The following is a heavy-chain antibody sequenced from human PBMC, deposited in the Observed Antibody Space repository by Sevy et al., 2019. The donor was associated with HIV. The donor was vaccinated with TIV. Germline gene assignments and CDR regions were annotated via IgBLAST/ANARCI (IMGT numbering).Heavy chain of an antibody. V-gene: IGHV3-43*01. Sequence: GGSLRLSCAASGFTFDDYTMHWVRQAPGKGLEWVSLISWDGGSTYYADSVKGRFTISRDNSKNSLYLQMNSLRTEDTALYYCAKARYSSGPLGYFKHWGQGTLVTVSS. CDR2: ISWDGGST. D-gene: IGHD6-19*01. CDR3: AKARYSSGPLGYFKH. CDR1: GFTFDDYT. J-gene: IGHJ1*01.